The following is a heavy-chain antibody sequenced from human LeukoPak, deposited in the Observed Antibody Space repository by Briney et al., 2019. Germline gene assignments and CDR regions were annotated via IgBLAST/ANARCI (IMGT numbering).Heavy chain of an antibody. V-gene: IGHV3-9*01. CDR3: ARPASSSWYDY. J-gene: IGHJ4*02. CDR2: ISWNSGSI. CDR1: GFTFDDYA. D-gene: IGHD6-13*01. Sequence: GGSLRLSCAASGFTFDDYAMHWVRQAPGKGLEWVSGISWNSGSIGYADSVKGRFTISRDNAKNSLYLQMNSLRAEDTAVYYCARPASSSWYDYWGQGTLVTVSS.